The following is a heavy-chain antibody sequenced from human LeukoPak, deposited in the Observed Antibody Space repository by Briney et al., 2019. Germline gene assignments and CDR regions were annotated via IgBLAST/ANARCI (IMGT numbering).Heavy chain of an antibody. V-gene: IGHV3-21*06. J-gene: IGHJ4*02. CDR3: LRGDRRDY. Sequence: GGSLRLSCAASGFTFSVYAMTWARQAPGKGLEWVSSIDSSGGYMFYADSVKGRFIISRDNAKDSLYLQMNSLRVEDTAVYYCLRGDRRDYWGQGTLVTVSS. CDR2: IDSSGGYM. CDR1: GFTFSVYA.